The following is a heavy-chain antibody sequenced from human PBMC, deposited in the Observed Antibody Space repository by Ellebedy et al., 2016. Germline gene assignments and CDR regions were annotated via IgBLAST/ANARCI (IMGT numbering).Heavy chain of an antibody. CDR2: IYNSGRT. CDR3: ATGGYPGYDYLGDTVNY. V-gene: IGHV4-39*07. D-gene: IGHD5-12*01. J-gene: IGHJ4*02. CDR1: GASVGTSNYF. Sequence: SETLSLXXSVSGASVGTSNYFWAWIRQPPGKGLEWIGTIYNSGRTHYKSSLQGRVTLAVDTSKNQFSLRLSSMTAADTAVYYCATGGYPGYDYLGDTVNYWGQGTLVTVSS.